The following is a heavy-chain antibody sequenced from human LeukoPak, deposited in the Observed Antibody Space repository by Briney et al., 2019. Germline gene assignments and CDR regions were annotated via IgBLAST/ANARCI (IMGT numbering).Heavy chain of an antibody. Sequence: QPGRSLRLSCAASGFTFSSYAMNWVRQAPGKGLEWVAGISYDGSNKYYADYVKGRFTTSRANSKNTLYLQMNSPRAEATSVYYCARDRYSGSYGGYFDYWGQGTLVTVSS. CDR2: ISYDGSNK. D-gene: IGHD1-26*01. V-gene: IGHV3-30-3*01. CDR3: ARDRYSGSYGGYFDY. J-gene: IGHJ4*02. CDR1: GFTFSSYA.